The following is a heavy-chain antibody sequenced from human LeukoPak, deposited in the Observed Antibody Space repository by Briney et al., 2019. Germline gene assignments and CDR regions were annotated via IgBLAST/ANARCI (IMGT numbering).Heavy chain of an antibody. D-gene: IGHD3-22*01. CDR3: ARVGYYDSSGQS. Sequence: SETLSLTCAVYGGSFSGYYWSWIRQPPGKGLEWIGEINRSGSTNYNPSLKSRVTISVDTSKNQFSLKLSSVTAADTAVYYCARVGYYDSSGQSWGQGTLVTVSS. V-gene: IGHV4-34*01. CDR1: GGSFSGYY. J-gene: IGHJ4*02. CDR2: INRSGST.